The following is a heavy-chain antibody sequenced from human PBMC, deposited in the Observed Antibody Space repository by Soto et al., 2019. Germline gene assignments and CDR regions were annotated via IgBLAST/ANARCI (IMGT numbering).Heavy chain of an antibody. CDR2: IYPSDSDT. D-gene: IGHD3-3*01. V-gene: IGHV5-51*01. CDR3: ARGGVSTRTFDY. J-gene: IGHJ4*02. Sequence: GESLKISCQASGYNFAGYWIAWVRQMPGKGLELMGIIYPSDSDTRYRPSFQGQVTISADKSISSAYLQWSSLRASDTAMYYCARGGVSTRTFDYWGQGTPVTVSS. CDR1: GYNFAGYW.